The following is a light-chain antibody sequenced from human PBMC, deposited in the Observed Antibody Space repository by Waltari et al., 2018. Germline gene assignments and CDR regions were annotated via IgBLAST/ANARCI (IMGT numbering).Light chain of an antibody. CDR1: QTVNSVY. CDR2: GAS. J-gene: IGKJ1*01. Sequence: IVLTQSPGTLSLSPGERATLSCWASQTVNSVYLAWYQQKPGQAPRLIIYGASTRATGIPDRFSGSGSGTDFSLTISRLEPEDFAVYYCQQYGTSPWTFGQGTKVEIK. CDR3: QQYGTSPWT. V-gene: IGKV3-20*01.